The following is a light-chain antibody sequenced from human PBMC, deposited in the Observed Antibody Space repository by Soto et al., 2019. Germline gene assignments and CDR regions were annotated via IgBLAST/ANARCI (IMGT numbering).Light chain of an antibody. Sequence: QAVVTQEPSLTVSPGGTVTLTCGSSTGAVPSGHYPYWFQQKPGQAPRTLIYDTSNKHSWTPARFSGSLLGGKAALTLSGAQPEDEAEYYCLLSYSGARGVFGTGTKVTVL. CDR1: TGAVPSGHY. CDR2: DTS. J-gene: IGLJ1*01. CDR3: LLSYSGARGV. V-gene: IGLV7-46*01.